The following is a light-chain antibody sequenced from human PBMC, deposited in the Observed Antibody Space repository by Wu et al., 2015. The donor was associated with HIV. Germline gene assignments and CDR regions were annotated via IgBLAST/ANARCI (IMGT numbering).Light chain of an antibody. Sequence: EIVMTQSPATLSVSPGERATLSCRASQSVSSNLAWYQQKPGQAPRLLIYGASTRATGIPARFSGSGSGTEFTLTISSLQSEDFAVYYCQQYNNWPYSFGPGDRSWRIK. J-gene: IGKJ2*03. CDR3: QQYNNWPYS. V-gene: IGKV3-15*01. CDR1: QSVSSN. CDR2: GAS.